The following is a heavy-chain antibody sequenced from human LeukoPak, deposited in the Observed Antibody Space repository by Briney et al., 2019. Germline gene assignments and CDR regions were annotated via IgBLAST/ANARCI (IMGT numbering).Heavy chain of an antibody. CDR3: VMGRAYNH. D-gene: IGHD5-18*01. J-gene: IGHJ4*03. CDR1: GFTFSSYA. V-gene: IGHV3-23*01. CDR2: ISGSGGST. Sequence: GGSLRLSRAASGFTFSSYAMSWVRQAPGKGLEWVSAISGSGGSTYYADSVKGRFTISRDNAKSTLFLQMNSLRPEDTAVYFCVMGRAYNHWGRGTMVTVSS.